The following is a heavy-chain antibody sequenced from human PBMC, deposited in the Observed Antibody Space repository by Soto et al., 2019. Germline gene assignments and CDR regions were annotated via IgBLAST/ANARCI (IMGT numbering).Heavy chain of an antibody. CDR1: GGSISSGDYY. D-gene: IGHD3-22*01. CDR3: ARVPHYYDSSGYLFDY. Sequence: QVQLQESGPGLVKPSQTLSLTCTVSGGSISSGDYYWSWIRQPPGKGLEWIGYIYYSGSTYYNPSLKSRVTISVDTSKNQFSLKLSSVTAADTAVYYCARVPHYYDSSGYLFDYWGQGTLVTVSS. J-gene: IGHJ4*02. V-gene: IGHV4-30-4*01. CDR2: IYYSGST.